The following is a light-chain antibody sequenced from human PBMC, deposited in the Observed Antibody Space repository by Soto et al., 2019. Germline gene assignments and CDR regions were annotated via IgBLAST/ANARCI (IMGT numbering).Light chain of an antibody. Sequence: EIVMTQSPATLSVSRGERATLSCRANQAISSNLAWYQQKPGQAPRLLIYGASSRATGIPYRFSGSGSGTDFTLTISRLEPEDFAVYYCQQYGSSTFGQGTKVDIK. CDR1: QAISSN. V-gene: IGKV3-20*01. CDR3: QQYGSST. CDR2: GAS. J-gene: IGKJ1*01.